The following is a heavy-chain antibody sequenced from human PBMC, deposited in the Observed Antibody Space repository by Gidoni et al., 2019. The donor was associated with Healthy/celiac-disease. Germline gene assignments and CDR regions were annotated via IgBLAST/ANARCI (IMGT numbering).Heavy chain of an antibody. CDR1: GFTFSSSG. V-gene: IGHV3-33*01. Sequence: QVQLVEAGGGMVQLGRSLTLSCSAAGFTFSSSGLHWVRQAPGKGLRWVAVIWYDGSNKYYADSVKGRFTISRDNSKNTLYLQMNSLRAEDTAVYYCASSLVATYYMDVWGKGTTVTVSS. D-gene: IGHD5-12*01. CDR3: ASSLVATYYMDV. CDR2: IWYDGSNK. J-gene: IGHJ6*03.